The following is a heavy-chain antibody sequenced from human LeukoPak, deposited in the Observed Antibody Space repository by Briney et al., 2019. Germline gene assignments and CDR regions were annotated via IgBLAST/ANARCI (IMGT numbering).Heavy chain of an antibody. D-gene: IGHD3-16*01. CDR2: MNPNSGTT. CDR1: GYSFISYD. CDR3: ARYEPLLRYFQH. J-gene: IGHJ1*01. V-gene: IGHV1-8*01. Sequence: ASVKVSCKASGYSFISYDINWVRQGPGQGLEWMGWMNPNSGTTGYAQKFQGRVTMTRNTSISTAYMELSSLTSEDTAVYYCARYEPLLRYFQHWGQGTLVTVSS.